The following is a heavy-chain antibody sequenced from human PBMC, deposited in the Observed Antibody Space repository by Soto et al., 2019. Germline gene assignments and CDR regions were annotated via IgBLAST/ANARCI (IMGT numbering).Heavy chain of an antibody. CDR2: ISAYNGNT. CDR3: ARVLDYYDSSGYYDY. V-gene: IGHV1-18*01. Sequence: ASVKVSCKASGYTLTNLGIRWVRQAPGQGLEWMGWISAYNGNTNYAQKLQGRVTMTTDTSTSTAYMELRSLRSDDTAVYYCARVLDYYDSSGYYDYWGQGTLVTVSS. D-gene: IGHD3-22*01. CDR1: GYTLTNLG. J-gene: IGHJ4*02.